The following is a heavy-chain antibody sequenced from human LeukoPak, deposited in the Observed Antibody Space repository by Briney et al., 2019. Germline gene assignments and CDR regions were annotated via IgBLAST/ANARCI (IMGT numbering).Heavy chain of an antibody. CDR1: GYTFTSCA. J-gene: IGHJ4*02. V-gene: IGHV7-4-1*02. Sequence: ASVKVSCKASGYTFTSCAMNWVRQAPGQGLAWMRWINTNTGNPTYAQGFTGRFVFSLDTSVNTAYLQISSLKAEDTAVYYCAKEGTYGSSWSLNYWGQGTLVTVSS. CDR3: AKEGTYGSSWSLNY. CDR2: INTNTGNP. D-gene: IGHD6-13*01.